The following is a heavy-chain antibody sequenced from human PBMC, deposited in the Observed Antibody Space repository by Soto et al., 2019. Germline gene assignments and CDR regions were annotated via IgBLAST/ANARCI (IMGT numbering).Heavy chain of an antibody. Sequence: PSETLSLTCTVSGGSISSYYWSWIRQPPGKGLEWIGYIYYSGSTNYNPSLKSRVTISVDTSKNQFSLKLSSVTAADTAVYYCARAPSRNTVMVRFDYRGQGTLVTVST. CDR1: GGSISSYY. CDR2: IYYSGST. D-gene: IGHD5-18*01. CDR3: ARAPSRNTVMVRFDY. J-gene: IGHJ4*02. V-gene: IGHV4-59*01.